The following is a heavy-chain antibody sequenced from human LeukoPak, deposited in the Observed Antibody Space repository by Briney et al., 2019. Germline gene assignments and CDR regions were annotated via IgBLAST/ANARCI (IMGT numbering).Heavy chain of an antibody. J-gene: IGHJ4*02. D-gene: IGHD6-13*01. CDR2: IYYRGSA. Sequence: SETLSLTCTVSGGSISSYYWSWIRQPPGKGLEWIGYIYYRGSANYNPSLKSRVTISVDTSKNQFSLKLSSVTAADTAVYYCARDLGSSWFNFDYWGQGTLVTVSS. CDR1: GGSISSYY. CDR3: ARDLGSSWFNFDY. V-gene: IGHV4-59*01.